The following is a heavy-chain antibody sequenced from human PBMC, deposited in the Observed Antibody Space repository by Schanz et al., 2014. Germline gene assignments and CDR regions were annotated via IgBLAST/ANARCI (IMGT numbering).Heavy chain of an antibody. CDR3: ARDSGPYYDKSMDV. J-gene: IGHJ6*02. D-gene: IGHD3-9*01. CDR2: ISYDGRNK. Sequence: QVQLVESGGGVVQPGRSLRLSCAASGFTFSSYAMHWVRQAPGKGLEWAAVISYDGRNKYYADSVKGRFTISRDNSKNTLYLQMNSLSADDTAVFYCARDSGPYYDKSMDVWGQGTTVAVSS. V-gene: IGHV3-30-3*01. CDR1: GFTFSSYA.